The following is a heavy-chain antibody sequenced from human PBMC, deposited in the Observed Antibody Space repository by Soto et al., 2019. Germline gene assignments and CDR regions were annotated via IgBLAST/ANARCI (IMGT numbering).Heavy chain of an antibody. CDR1: GFTFSSYG. CDR2: ISYDGNNK. CDR3: AAQLEWLLK. D-gene: IGHD3-3*01. J-gene: IGHJ4*02. V-gene: IGHV3-30*03. Sequence: GGSLRLSCEASGFTFSSYGMHWVRQAPGKGLEWVAVISYDGNNKYYADSVKGRFTISRDNSKNTMYLQMNSLRAEDTAVYYCAAQLEWLLKWGQGTLVTVSS.